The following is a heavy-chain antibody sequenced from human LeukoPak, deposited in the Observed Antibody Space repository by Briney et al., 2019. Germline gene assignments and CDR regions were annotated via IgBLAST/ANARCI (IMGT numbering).Heavy chain of an antibody. CDR2: IYASGST. D-gene: IGHD6-25*01. Sequence: PSETLSLTYTVSGASITSYYWSWIRQPAGKGLEWIGRIYASGSTTYNPSLKSRVTMAVDTSKTQFSLKLSSVTAADTAVHYCARGLVGGGAFDIWGQGTMVTVSS. V-gene: IGHV4-4*07. CDR3: ARGLVGGGAFDI. CDR1: GASITSYY. J-gene: IGHJ3*02.